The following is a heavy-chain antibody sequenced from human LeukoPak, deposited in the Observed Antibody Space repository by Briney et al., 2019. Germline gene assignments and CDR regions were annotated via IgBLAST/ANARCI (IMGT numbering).Heavy chain of an antibody. J-gene: IGHJ4*02. CDR1: GFTFSSYW. V-gene: IGHV3-7*01. CDR2: IKQDGSEK. D-gene: IGHD4-17*01. CDR3: ARDRGDLYGDYEDY. Sequence: GESLKISCAASGFTFSSYWMSCVGQAPGKGLEWVANIKQDGSEKYYVYSVKGRFTISRENAKNSLYLQMNSLRPEDTAVYYCARDRGDLYGDYEDYWGQGTLVTVSS.